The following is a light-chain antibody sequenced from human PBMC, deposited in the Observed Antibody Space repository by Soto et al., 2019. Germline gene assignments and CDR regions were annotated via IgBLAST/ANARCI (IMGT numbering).Light chain of an antibody. V-gene: IGKV3D-15*01. J-gene: IGKJ1*01. Sequence: EIVMTQSPATLSVSPGERATLSCRASQSVSSSYLAWYQQKPGQAPRLLIYGASSRATGIPDRFSGSGSGTEFTLTISSLQSEDFAVYYCQQYNNWRTFGQGTKVDIK. CDR1: QSVSSSY. CDR2: GAS. CDR3: QQYNNWRT.